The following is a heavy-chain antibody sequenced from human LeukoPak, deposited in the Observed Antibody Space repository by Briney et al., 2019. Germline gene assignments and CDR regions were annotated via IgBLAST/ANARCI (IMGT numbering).Heavy chain of an antibody. CDR1: GITFSTAW. Sequence: GGSLTLSCAASGITFSTAWMSWFRQAPGKGLEWVGRIKSKIGGATADYAAPVKDRFTISRDDSKNTLYLQMNSLKTEDTAVYYCATDRAWFDPWGQGTLVTVSS. CDR3: ATDRAWFDP. CDR2: IKSKIGGATA. V-gene: IGHV3-15*01. J-gene: IGHJ5*02. D-gene: IGHD3-10*01.